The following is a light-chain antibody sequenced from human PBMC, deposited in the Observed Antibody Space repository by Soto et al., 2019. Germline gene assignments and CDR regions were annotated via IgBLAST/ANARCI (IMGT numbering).Light chain of an antibody. V-gene: IGKV3-20*01. CDR3: RQYGSSPFT. J-gene: IGKJ3*01. CDR2: GAS. Sequence: EIVLTQSPGTLSLSPGERATLSCRASQSFSSSYLAWYQQKPGQAPRLLIYGASSKATGIPDRFSGSGSGIDFTVTISRLGAEDFAVYYWRQYGSSPFTFGPGTKVAIK. CDR1: QSFSSSY.